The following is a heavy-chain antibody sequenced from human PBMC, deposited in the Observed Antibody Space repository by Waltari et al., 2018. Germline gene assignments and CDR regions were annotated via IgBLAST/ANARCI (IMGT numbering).Heavy chain of an antibody. Sequence: QVQLVQSGAEVKKPGASVKVSCKASGYTFTSYYMHWVRQAPGQGLEWMGIINPSGGSTSYAQKFQGRVTMTRDTSTSTVYMELSSLRSEDTAVYYCARGIWDVAGYSSSWPREGAFDIWGQGTMVTVSS. J-gene: IGHJ3*02. D-gene: IGHD6-13*01. V-gene: IGHV1-46*01. CDR3: ARGIWDVAGYSSSWPREGAFDI. CDR1: GYTFTSYY. CDR2: INPSGGST.